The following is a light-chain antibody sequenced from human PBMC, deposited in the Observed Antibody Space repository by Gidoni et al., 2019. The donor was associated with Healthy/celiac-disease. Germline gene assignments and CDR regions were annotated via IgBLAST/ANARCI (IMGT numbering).Light chain of an antibody. J-gene: IGKJ2*02. V-gene: IGKV3-20*01. CDR2: GAS. CDR1: QSVSSSY. CDR3: QQYGSSPSWT. Sequence: EIVLTQSPGTLSLSPGERANLSCRASQSVSSSYLAWYQQKPGQAPRLLIYGASSRATGIPDRFSGSGSGTDFTLTISRLEPEDFAVYYCQQYGSSPSWTFGRGPSWRAN.